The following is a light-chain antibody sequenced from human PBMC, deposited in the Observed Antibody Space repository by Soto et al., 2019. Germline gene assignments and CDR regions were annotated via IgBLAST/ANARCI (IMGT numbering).Light chain of an antibody. CDR3: QTWGTGFRV. J-gene: IGLJ3*02. V-gene: IGLV4-69*01. Sequence: QLVLTQSPSASASLGASVKFTCTLSSGHKKYAIAWHQQQPQKGPRYLMNVNSDGSHSKGDGIPDRFSGSSSGTERYLIISSLQSEDEADYYCQTWGTGFRVFGGATKVTVL. CDR1: SGHKKYA. CDR2: VNSDGSH.